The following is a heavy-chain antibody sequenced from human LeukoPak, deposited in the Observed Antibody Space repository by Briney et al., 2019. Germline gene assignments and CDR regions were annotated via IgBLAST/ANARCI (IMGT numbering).Heavy chain of an antibody. V-gene: IGHV1-8*01. Sequence: ASVKVSCKASGYTFTSYDINWVRQATGQGLEWMGWMNPNSGNTGYAQKFQGRVTMTRSTSISTAYMELSSLRSEDTAVYYCARCLRYSSSWYIWFDPWGQGTLVTVSS. CDR2: MNPNSGNT. D-gene: IGHD6-13*01. CDR1: GYTFTSYD. J-gene: IGHJ5*02. CDR3: ARCLRYSSSWYIWFDP.